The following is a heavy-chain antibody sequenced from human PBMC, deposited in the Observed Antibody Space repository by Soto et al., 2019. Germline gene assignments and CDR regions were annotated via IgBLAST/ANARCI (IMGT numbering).Heavy chain of an antibody. D-gene: IGHD4-17*01. CDR3: ARGRRGYGGYWDDAFDI. J-gene: IGHJ3*02. V-gene: IGHV1-3*01. CDR2: NNAGNGNT. CDR1: GYTFTSYA. Sequence: QVQLVQSGAEVKKPGASVKVSCKASGYTFTSYAMHWVRQAPGQRLEWMGWNNAGNGNTKYSQKVRGSVTITRDTSARTAYMELRSVRSEDTGVFYCARGRRGYGGYWDDAFDIWGQGTMVTVSS.